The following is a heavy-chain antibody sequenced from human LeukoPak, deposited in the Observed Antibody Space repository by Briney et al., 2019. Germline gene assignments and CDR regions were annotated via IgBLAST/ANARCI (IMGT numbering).Heavy chain of an antibody. D-gene: IGHD2-21*01. V-gene: IGHV3-23*01. Sequence: GGSLRLSCAASGSTFNYYGLSWVRQAPGKGLEWVSGFGHNGGITYSDSVKGRFTISRDNSKNTLFLQMNSLRDEDTAVYYCARLGIVASGPNWFDPWGQGTLVTVSS. J-gene: IGHJ5*02. CDR2: FGHNGGIT. CDR3: ARLGIVASGPNWFDP. CDR1: GSTFNYYG.